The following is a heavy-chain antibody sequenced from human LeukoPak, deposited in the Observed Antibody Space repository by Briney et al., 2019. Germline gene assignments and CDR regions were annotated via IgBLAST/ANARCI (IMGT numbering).Heavy chain of an antibody. Sequence: SETLSLTCAVYGGSFSGYYWSWIRQPPGKGLEWIVEINHSGSTNYNPSLRSRVTISVDTSKNQFSLKLSSVTAADTAVYYCARSRIRYFDWLDAFDIWGQGTMVTVSS. V-gene: IGHV4-34*01. CDR3: ARSRIRYFDWLDAFDI. J-gene: IGHJ3*02. CDR2: INHSGST. D-gene: IGHD3-9*01. CDR1: GGSFSGYY.